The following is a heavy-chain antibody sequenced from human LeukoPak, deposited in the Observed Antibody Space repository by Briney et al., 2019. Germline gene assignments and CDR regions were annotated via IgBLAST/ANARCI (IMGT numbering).Heavy chain of an antibody. D-gene: IGHD5-12*01. CDR1: GGSINSTDYY. Sequence: SETLSLTCTVSGGSINSTDYYWSWVRQAAGKGPEWIGRIYSTGITKYNPSLKSRVIISVDTSKNQFTLKLSSVTAADTAVYYCARSSGYDYLHAFDIWGQGTMVTVSS. J-gene: IGHJ3*02. CDR3: ARSSGYDYLHAFDI. V-gene: IGHV4-61*02. CDR2: IYSTGIT.